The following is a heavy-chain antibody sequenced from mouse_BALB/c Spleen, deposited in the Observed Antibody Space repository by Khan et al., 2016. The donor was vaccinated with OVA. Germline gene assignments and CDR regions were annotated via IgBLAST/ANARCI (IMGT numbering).Heavy chain of an antibody. CDR1: GFSLTTYG. Sequence: VKLLESGPGLVQPSQSLSITCTVSGFSLTTYGVHWVRQSPGKGLEWLGVIWSGGSTDYNAPFISRLSISKDSSKSQVFFKMNSLQVNDTAIYCCARNYDYDEGLAYWGQGTLVTVSA. CDR3: ARNYDYDEGLAY. CDR2: IWSGGST. J-gene: IGHJ3*01. D-gene: IGHD2-4*01. V-gene: IGHV2-2*02.